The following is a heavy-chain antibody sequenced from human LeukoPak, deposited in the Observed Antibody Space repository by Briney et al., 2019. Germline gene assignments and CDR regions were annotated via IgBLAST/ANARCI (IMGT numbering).Heavy chain of an antibody. CDR3: ARDGYSSGWSLGLSSAPNDY. V-gene: IGHV1-18*01. D-gene: IGHD6-19*01. CDR2: ISAYNGNT. Sequence: GASVKVSCKASGYTFTSYGISWVRQAPGQGLEWMGWISAYNGNTNYAQKLQGRVTMTTDTSTSTAYMELRSLRSDDTAVYYCARDGYSSGWSLGLSSAPNDYWGQGTLVTVSS. J-gene: IGHJ4*02. CDR1: GYTFTSYG.